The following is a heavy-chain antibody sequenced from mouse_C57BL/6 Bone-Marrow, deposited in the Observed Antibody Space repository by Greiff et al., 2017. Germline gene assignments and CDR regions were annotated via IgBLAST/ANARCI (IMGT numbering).Heavy chain of an antibody. V-gene: IGHV7-3*01. CDR1: GFTFTDYY. CDR3: ARYMRRRDFDV. CDR2: IRNKANGYTT. D-gene: IGHD2-12*01. J-gene: IGHJ1*03. Sequence: EVKLVESGGGLVQPGGSLSLSCAASGFTFTDYYMSWVRQPPGKALEWLGFIRNKANGYTTEYSASVKGRFTISRDNSQSILYLQMNALRAEDSATYYCARYMRRRDFDVWGTGTTVTVSS.